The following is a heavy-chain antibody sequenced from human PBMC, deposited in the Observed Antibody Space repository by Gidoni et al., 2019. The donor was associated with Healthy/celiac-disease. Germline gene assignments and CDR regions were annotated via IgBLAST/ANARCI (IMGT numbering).Heavy chain of an antibody. D-gene: IGHD6-13*01. CDR2: IIPIFGTA. J-gene: IGHJ6*02. Sequence: QVQLVQSGAEVKKPGSSVKVSCKASGGTFSSYAISWVRQAPGQGLDWMGGIIPIFGTANYAQKFQGRVTITADESTSTAYMELSSLRSEDTAVYYCARAIAAAGHYYYYGMDVWGQGTTVTVSS. CDR3: ARAIAAAGHYYYYGMDV. V-gene: IGHV1-69*01. CDR1: GGTFSSYA.